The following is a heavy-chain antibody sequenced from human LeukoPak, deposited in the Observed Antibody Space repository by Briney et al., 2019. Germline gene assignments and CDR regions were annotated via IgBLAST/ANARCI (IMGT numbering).Heavy chain of an antibody. D-gene: IGHD2/OR15-2a*01. CDR3: AKLLITRVVIPPALDS. J-gene: IGHJ4*02. Sequence: GGSLRLSCAASGFTFNTYGMYWVRQAPGKGLEWVAVISYDGSNKYYADSVKGRFTISRDNSKNTLFLQMNSLRAEDTDLYYCAKLLITRVVIPPALDSWGQGTLVTVSS. CDR1: GFTFNTYG. V-gene: IGHV3-30*18. CDR2: ISYDGSNK.